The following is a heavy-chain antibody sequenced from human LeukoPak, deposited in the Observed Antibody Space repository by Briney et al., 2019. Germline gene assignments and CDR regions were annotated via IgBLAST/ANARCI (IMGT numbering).Heavy chain of an antibody. J-gene: IGHJ6*03. CDR2: IKSITDGGTT. D-gene: IGHD3-16*01. Sequence: GGSLRLSCAASGFTFSNAWMSWVRQAPGKGLEWVGRIKSITDGGTTDYAAPVKGRVTISRDDSKNTLYLQMNSLKTEDTALYYCTTTLGGYYHYYYMDVWGKGTTVTVSS. V-gene: IGHV3-15*01. CDR3: TTTLGGYYHYYYMDV. CDR1: GFTFSNAW.